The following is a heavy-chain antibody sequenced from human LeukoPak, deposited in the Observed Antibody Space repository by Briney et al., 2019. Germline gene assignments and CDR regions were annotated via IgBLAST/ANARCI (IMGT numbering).Heavy chain of an antibody. Sequence: GSSVKVSCKASGGTFSSYAISWVRQAPGQGLEWMGRIIPILGIANYAQKFQGRVTITADKSTSTAYMELRSLRSDDTAVYYCARDRNWFDPWGQGTLVTVSS. CDR3: ARDRNWFDP. CDR2: IIPILGIA. J-gene: IGHJ5*02. CDR1: GGTFSSYA. V-gene: IGHV1-69*04.